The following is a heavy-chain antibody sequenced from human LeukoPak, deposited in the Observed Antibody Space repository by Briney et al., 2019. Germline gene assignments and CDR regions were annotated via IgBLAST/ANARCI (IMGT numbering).Heavy chain of an antibody. J-gene: IGHJ4*02. D-gene: IGHD5-12*01. CDR1: RYTFTGYY. V-gene: IGHV1-2*02. Sequence: ASVKVSCKASRYTFTGYYMHWVRQAPGQGLEWMGWINPHSGDTNYAQKFQGRVTMTRDTSTSTAYMEVSRLRSDVTAVYYCAKDMRSRGYSGYDCFDYWGQGTLVTVSS. CDR2: INPHSGDT. CDR3: AKDMRSRGYSGYDCFDY.